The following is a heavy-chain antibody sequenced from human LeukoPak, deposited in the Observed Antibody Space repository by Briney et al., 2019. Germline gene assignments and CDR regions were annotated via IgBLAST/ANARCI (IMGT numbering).Heavy chain of an antibody. CDR3: TRSPYYYTAGGYYPYFDS. V-gene: IGHV1-69*13. J-gene: IGHJ4*02. CDR1: GGTFSNYS. CDR2: IIPMFGTG. Sequence: ASVKVSCKASGGTFSNYSITWVRQAPGQGLEGLGGIIPMFGTGNYAQNFQGRVTITADDSTSTTYMELSSLRSEDTAFYYCTRSPYYYTAGGYYPYFDSWGQGTLVTVSS. D-gene: IGHD3-10*01.